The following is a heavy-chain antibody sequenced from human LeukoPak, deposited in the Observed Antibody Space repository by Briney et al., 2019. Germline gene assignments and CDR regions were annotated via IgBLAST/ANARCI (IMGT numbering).Heavy chain of an antibody. D-gene: IGHD3-16*01. J-gene: IGHJ3*02. CDR2: ISSSSSYI. V-gene: IGHV3-21*01. CDR3: ARERGEKRGAFDI. Sequence: GGSLRLSCAASGFTFSSYSMNWVRQAPGKGLEWVSSISSSSSYIYYADSVKGRFTISRDNAKNSLYLQMNSLRAEDTAVYYCARERGEKRGAFDIWGQGTMVTVSS. CDR1: GFTFSSYS.